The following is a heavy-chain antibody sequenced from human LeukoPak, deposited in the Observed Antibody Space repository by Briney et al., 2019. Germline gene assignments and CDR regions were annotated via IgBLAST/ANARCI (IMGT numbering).Heavy chain of an antibody. CDR2: INPNSGGT. Sequence: ASVKVSCKASGYTFTGYYMHWVRQAPGQGLEWMGWINPNSGGTNYAQKFQGRITMTRDTSISTAYMELSRLRSDDTAVYYCARVPIVVVPAATPPFDYWGQGTLVTVSS. D-gene: IGHD2-2*01. CDR1: GYTFTGYY. J-gene: IGHJ4*02. CDR3: ARVPIVVVPAATPPFDY. V-gene: IGHV1-2*02.